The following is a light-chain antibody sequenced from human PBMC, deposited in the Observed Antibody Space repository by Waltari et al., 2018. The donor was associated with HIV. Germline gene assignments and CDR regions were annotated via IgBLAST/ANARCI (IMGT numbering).Light chain of an antibody. V-gene: IGLV2-8*01. CDR1: SSDIGASAS. CDR3: SSYGDSLRVL. Sequence: QSALTQPPSASGSLGQSVTISCTGSSSDIGASASVSWFHQHPRRAPKLLLYEVTRRPSTVSDRFSGSRSGSTAFLTVAGLQPDDEATYFCSSYGDSLRVLFGGGTNVTVL. J-gene: IGLJ3*02. CDR2: EVT.